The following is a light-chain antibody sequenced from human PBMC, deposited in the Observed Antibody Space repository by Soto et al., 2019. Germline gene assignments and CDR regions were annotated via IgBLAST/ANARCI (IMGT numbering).Light chain of an antibody. J-gene: IGLJ1*01. CDR2: RNN. V-gene: IGLV1-47*01. CDR1: SSNIGSNY. CDR3: SAWDDSLSGYV. Sequence: QSVLTQPPSASGTPGQRVTISCSGSSSNIGSNYVYWYQQLPGTAPKIIIYRNNQRPSGVPDRISGSKSGTSASLAISGLRSEDEADYYCSAWDDSLSGYVFGTGSQV.